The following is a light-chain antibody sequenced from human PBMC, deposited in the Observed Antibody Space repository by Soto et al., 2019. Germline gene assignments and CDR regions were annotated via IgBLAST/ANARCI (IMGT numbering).Light chain of an antibody. J-gene: IGLJ3*02. Sequence: QSVLTQPPSASGTPGQRVTISCSGRFSNIGSNYVYWYQQLPGTAPKLLIFTNDQRTSGVPGRFSGSKSGTSASLAIRGLRSEDEADYYCAVWDDSLRGWVFGGGTKLTVL. CDR2: TND. CDR3: AVWDDSLRGWV. V-gene: IGLV1-47*02. CDR1: FSNIGSNY.